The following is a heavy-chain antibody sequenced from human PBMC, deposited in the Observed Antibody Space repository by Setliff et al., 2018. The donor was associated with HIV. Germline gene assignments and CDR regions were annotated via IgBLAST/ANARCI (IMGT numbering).Heavy chain of an antibody. D-gene: IGHD3-9*01. CDR2: ISVYNGHT. J-gene: IGHJ4*02. CDR1: GYTFATYG. V-gene: IGHV1-18*04. CDR3: ARAFDVLTGYFDC. Sequence: ASVKVSCKASGYTFATYGITWVRQAPGQGLEWMGWISVYNGHTKFAQKVQDRVTMTTDTSTSTAYMELRSLRSDDTAVYYCARAFDVLTGYFDCWGQGTLVTVSS.